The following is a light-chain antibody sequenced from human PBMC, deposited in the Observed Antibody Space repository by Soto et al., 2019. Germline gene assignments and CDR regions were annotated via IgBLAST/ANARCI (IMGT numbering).Light chain of an antibody. CDR3: HSRA. CDR1: QDISNY. Sequence: DIQMTQCPACLSASIGDTVTITCRASQDISNYLAWYQQTPGKVPKLLIYTASTLQSGVPSRFSGSGSGTDFTLTISSLQPDDFATYFCHSRAFGQGTRLEIK. V-gene: IGKV1-27*01. J-gene: IGKJ5*01. CDR2: TAS.